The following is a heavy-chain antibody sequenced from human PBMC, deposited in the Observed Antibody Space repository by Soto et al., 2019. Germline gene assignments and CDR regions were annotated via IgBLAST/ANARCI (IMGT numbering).Heavy chain of an antibody. CDR3: VRDTYFSDSSSYTRCFDF. Sequence: EVQLVESGGGLVQPGGSLRLSCSVSGFTLSDHSIDWVRQAPGKGLAWVGRSRNQANGYSTIYAASVKGRFTTSRDDSKNLVYLQMESLRTEDTAVYYGVRDTYFSDSSSYTRCFDFWGQGSLVTVSS. V-gene: IGHV3-72*01. CDR2: SRNQANGYST. D-gene: IGHD3-22*01. CDR1: GFTLSDHS. J-gene: IGHJ4*02.